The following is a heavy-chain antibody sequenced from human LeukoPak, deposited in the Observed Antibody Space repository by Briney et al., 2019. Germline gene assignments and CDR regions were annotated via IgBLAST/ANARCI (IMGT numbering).Heavy chain of an antibody. V-gene: IGHV3-48*04. CDR1: GFTFSTYR. CDR2: ISSGGDSI. D-gene: IGHD3-10*01. Sequence: PGGSLRLSCAASGFTFSTYRMNWVRRAPGKGLEWLSYISSGGDSIYYADSVKGRFTISRDNAKNSVSLQMNSLRAEDTAVYYCASGSYGSGFYYFYYMDVWGKGTTVTVSS. J-gene: IGHJ6*03. CDR3: ASGSYGSGFYYFYYMDV.